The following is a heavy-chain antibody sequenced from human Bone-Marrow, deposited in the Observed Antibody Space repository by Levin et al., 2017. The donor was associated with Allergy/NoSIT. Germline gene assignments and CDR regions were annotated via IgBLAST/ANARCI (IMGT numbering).Heavy chain of an antibody. D-gene: IGHD2-2*01. CDR3: ARDRHCSSTSCYPADCLSIRIDY. J-gene: IGHJ4*02. V-gene: IGHV3-74*01. CDR1: GFTFSSYW. CDR2: INSDGSST. Sequence: GESLKISCAASGFTFSSYWMHWVRQAPGKGLVWVSRINSDGSSTSYADSVKGRFTISRDNAKNTLYLQMNSLRAEDTAVYYCARDRHCSSTSCYPADCLSIRIDYWGQGTLVTVSS.